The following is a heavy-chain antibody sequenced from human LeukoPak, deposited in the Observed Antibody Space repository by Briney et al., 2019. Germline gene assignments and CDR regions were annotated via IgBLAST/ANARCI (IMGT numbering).Heavy chain of an antibody. V-gene: IGHV1-69*05. CDR2: IIPILGTA. CDR3: ARGEGYYYDSSGYYHRREFDY. CDR1: GGTFSSYA. D-gene: IGHD3-22*01. Sequence: SVKVSCKASGGTFSSYAISWVRQAPGQGLEWMGRIIPILGTANYAQRFQGRVTITTDESTSTAYMELSSPRSEDTAVYYCARGEGYYYDSSGYYHRREFDYWGQGTLVTVSS. J-gene: IGHJ4*02.